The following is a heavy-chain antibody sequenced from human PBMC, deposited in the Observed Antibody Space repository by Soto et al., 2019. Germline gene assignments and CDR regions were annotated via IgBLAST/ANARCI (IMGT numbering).Heavy chain of an antibody. J-gene: IGHJ4*02. Sequence: EIQLVESGGDLVQPGGSLRLSCAASGFTFTSYTMSWFRQAPGKGLEWVSCIDRSSSSIYYADSVKGRFTISRDNAEKSVFLQMNSLRDEDTAVYYCARGRYHFDFWGRGALVTVSS. V-gene: IGHV3-48*02. CDR3: ARGRYHFDF. D-gene: IGHD2-2*02. CDR2: IDRSSSSI. CDR1: GFTFTSYT.